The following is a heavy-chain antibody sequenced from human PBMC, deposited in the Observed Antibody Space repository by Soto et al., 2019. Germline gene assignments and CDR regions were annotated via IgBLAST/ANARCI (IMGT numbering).Heavy chain of an antibody. J-gene: IGHJ3*02. CDR3: ARAQSGIAATGVYAFDI. D-gene: IGHD6-13*01. CDR2: IWYDGSNK. V-gene: IGHV3-33*01. CDR1: GFTFSSYG. Sequence: GGSLRLSCAASGFTFSSYGMHWVRQAPGKGLEWVAVIWYDGSNKYYADSVKGRFTISRDNSKNTLYLQMNSLRAEDTAVYYCARAQSGIAATGVYAFDIWGQGTMVTVSS.